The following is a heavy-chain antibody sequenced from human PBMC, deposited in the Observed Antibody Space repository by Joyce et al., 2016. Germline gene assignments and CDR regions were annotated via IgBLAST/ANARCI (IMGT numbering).Heavy chain of an antibody. CDR2: FNPILAIA. D-gene: IGHD2-2*03. Sequence: QVQRVQSGAEVKKPGSSVKVSCKAPEGNFRKYGSSWVRQAPGQGVGWMGRFNPILAIANYGQGLQGRVTITVARSTTTAYMELAGLRADDTAVYFCARDVYLDMIRSYYFDFWGQGTLVTVSS. V-gene: IGHV1-69*04. J-gene: IGHJ4*02. CDR1: EGNFRKYG. CDR3: ARDVYLDMIRSYYFDF.